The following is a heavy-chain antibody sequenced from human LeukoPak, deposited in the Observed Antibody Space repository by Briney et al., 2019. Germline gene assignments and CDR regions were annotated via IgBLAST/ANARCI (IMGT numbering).Heavy chain of an antibody. CDR3: ARSGFGSGISFDL. CDR2: MNPNSGDT. V-gene: IGHV1-8*01. J-gene: IGHJ5*02. D-gene: IGHD3-10*01. Sequence: GASVKVSCKASGYTFTSYDINWMRQATGQGLEWMGWMNPNSGDTGYPQKFQGRVTMTRDTSITTAYMELSSLRSDDTAVYYCARSGFGSGISFDLWGQGTLVTVSS. CDR1: GYTFTSYD.